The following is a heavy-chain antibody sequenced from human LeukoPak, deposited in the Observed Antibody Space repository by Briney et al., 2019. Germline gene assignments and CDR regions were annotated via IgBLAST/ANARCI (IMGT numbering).Heavy chain of an antibody. CDR3: ARESGYAVGDF. CDR1: GFIVRSNY. J-gene: IGHJ4*02. V-gene: IGHV3-53*01. CDR2: IYNDGRT. Sequence: GGSLRLSCAASGFIVRSNYMSWFRQAPGKGLEWASVIYNDGRTYYADSVKGRFIISKDISKNTLYLQMNNLRADDTALYYCARESGYAVGDFWGRGTLVTVSS. D-gene: IGHD2-2*01.